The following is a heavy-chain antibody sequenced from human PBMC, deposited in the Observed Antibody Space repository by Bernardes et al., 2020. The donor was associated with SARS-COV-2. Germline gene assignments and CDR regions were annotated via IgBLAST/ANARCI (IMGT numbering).Heavy chain of an antibody. D-gene: IGHD3-22*01. Sequence: SETLSLTCTVSGGSISSGGYYWSWIRQHPGKGLEWIGYIYYSGSTYYNPSLKSRVTISVDTSKNQFSLKLSSVTAADTAVYYCARADTMIGVVTAFDIWGQGAMVAVSS. CDR3: ARADTMIGVVTAFDI. V-gene: IGHV4-31*03. J-gene: IGHJ3*02. CDR2: IYYSGST. CDR1: GGSISSGGYY.